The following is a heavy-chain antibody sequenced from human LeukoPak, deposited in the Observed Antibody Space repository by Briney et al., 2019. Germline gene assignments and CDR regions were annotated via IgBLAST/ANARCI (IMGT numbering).Heavy chain of an antibody. CDR1: GFTFSNYW. J-gene: IGHJ4*02. V-gene: IGHV3-7*01. D-gene: IGHD4/OR15-4a*01. CDR2: INQDGSEK. Sequence: GGSLRLSCAMSGFTFSNYWMSWVRQTPGKGLEWVANINQDGSEKYYVDSVKGRFTISRDNAKNSLYLQMNSLRAEGTAVYYCAREKGAADYWGQGTLVTVSS. CDR3: AREKGAADY.